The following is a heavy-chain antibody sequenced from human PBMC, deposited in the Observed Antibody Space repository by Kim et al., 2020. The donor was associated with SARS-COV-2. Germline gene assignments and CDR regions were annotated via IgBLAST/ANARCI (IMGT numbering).Heavy chain of an antibody. V-gene: IGHV3-30*02. CDR3: AKDRLGVGGARFILSAFDY. Sequence: GRFTISRDNSKNTLYLRMNGLGAEDTAVYYCAKDRLGVGGARFILSAFDYWGQGSLVTVSS. D-gene: IGHD1-26*01. J-gene: IGHJ4*02.